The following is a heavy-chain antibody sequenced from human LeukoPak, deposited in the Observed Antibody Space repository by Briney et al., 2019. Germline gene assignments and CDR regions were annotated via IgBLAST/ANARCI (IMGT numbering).Heavy chain of an antibody. D-gene: IGHD3-10*01. CDR3: ATGSQLREADY. Sequence: GGSLRLSCAASGFTFNSYVVSWVRQAPGKGLEWVSGISGSGSSTYYADSVKGRFTISRDNSKNMLYLEMNSLRAEDTAVYYCATGSQLREADYRDQGTLVTVSS. CDR2: ISGSGSST. J-gene: IGHJ4*02. CDR1: GFTFNSYV. V-gene: IGHV3-23*01.